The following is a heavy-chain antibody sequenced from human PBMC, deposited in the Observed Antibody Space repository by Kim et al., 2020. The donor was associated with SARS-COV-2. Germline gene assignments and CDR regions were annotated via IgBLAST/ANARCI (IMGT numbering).Heavy chain of an antibody. CDR3: ARGSSGGSCYFLLGCYGMDV. D-gene: IGHD2-15*01. Sequence: SVKVSCKASGGTFSSYAISWVRQAPGQGLEWMGGIIPIFGTANYAQKFQGRVTITADESTSTAYMELSSLRSEDTAVYYCARGSSGGSCYFLLGCYGMDVWGQGTTVTVSS. CDR2: IIPIFGTA. CDR1: GGTFSSYA. J-gene: IGHJ6*02. V-gene: IGHV1-69*13.